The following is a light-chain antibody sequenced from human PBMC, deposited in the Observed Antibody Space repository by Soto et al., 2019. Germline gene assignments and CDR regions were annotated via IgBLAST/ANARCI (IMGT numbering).Light chain of an antibody. Sequence: EIVLIQSPATLSLSPGERATLSCRASQSVSSSLAWYQQNPGQAPRLLIFDASNMATGIPVRFSGSGSGTDFTLTISSLEPDDFTVYYCQQHSDWPLTFGGGTRVEIK. CDR3: QQHSDWPLT. CDR2: DAS. CDR1: QSVSSS. J-gene: IGKJ4*01. V-gene: IGKV3-11*01.